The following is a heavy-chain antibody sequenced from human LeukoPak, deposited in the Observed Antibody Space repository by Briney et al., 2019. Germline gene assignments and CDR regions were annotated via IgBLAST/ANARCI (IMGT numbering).Heavy chain of an antibody. CDR3: ARVALFSSSS. V-gene: IGHV3-30-3*01. D-gene: IGHD6-13*01. J-gene: IGHJ4*02. CDR2: ISYDGSNK. Sequence: PGRSLRLSCAASGFPLSSYAMHWVRQATGRGLEWVAVISYDGSNKYYADSVKGRFTISRDISKHTLYLQMNSVRAEDTAVYFCARVALFSSSSWGQGTLVSVSS. CDR1: GFPLSSYA.